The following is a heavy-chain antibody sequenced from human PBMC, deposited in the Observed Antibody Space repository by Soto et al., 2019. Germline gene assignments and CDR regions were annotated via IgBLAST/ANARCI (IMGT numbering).Heavy chain of an antibody. CDR2: IQSGGTT. CDR3: TRDDVHFNGDRYYGVPMDG. Sequence: EVQLVESGGDLVQPGGYLRLSCAASGFSVSSKYMSWVRQAPGKGLEWVSLIQSGGTTYYAGSVKGRFTISRDYSENTLFLQRNSLRVEDTAVYYCTRDDVHFNGDRYYGVPMDGWGKGTTVTVSA. V-gene: IGHV3-66*01. J-gene: IGHJ6*04. CDR1: GFSVSSKY. D-gene: IGHD2-8*01.